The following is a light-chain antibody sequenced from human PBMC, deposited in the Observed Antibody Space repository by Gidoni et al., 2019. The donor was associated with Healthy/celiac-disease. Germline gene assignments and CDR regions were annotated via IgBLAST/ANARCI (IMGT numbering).Light chain of an antibody. Sequence: DIQISQSPSTLSASVGDRVPITCRASQSISSWFAWYQQKPGKAPKLLIYDASSLESGVPSRFSGSGAGTEFTLTISSLQPDDFATDYCQQYNSYSPYTFGQGTKLEIK. J-gene: IGKJ2*01. CDR1: QSISSW. V-gene: IGKV1-5*01. CDR3: QQYNSYSPYT. CDR2: DAS.